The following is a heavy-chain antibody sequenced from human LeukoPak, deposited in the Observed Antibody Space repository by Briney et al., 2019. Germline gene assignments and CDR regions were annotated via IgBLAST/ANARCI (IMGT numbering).Heavy chain of an antibody. J-gene: IGHJ4*02. CDR2: ISYDGSNK. Sequence: SGGSLRLSCAASGFTFSSYAMHWARQAPGKGLEWVAVISYDGSNKYYADSVKGRFTISRDNSKNTLYLQMNSLRAEDTAVYYCAKHRIRLGELSLWGQGTLVTVSS. CDR1: GFTFSSYA. D-gene: IGHD3-16*02. CDR3: AKHRIRLGELSL. V-gene: IGHV3-30-3*02.